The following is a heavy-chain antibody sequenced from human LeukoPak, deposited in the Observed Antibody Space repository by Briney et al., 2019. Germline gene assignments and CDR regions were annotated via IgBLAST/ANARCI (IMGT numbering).Heavy chain of an antibody. CDR2: INPSGGTT. V-gene: IGHV1-46*01. CDR1: GYTFTTYY. Sequence: ASVKVSCKASGYTFTTYYIHWVRQAPGQGLEWMGIINPSGGTTSYTQKFQGRVTMTRDTSTSTVYMELTSLRSEDTAVYYCARGGSGTWFRHDYWGQGTLVTVSS. J-gene: IGHJ4*02. CDR3: ARGGSGTWFRHDY. D-gene: IGHD2-15*01.